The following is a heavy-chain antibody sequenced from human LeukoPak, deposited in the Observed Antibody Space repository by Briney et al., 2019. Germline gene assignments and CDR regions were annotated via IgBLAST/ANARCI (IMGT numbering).Heavy chain of an antibody. Sequence: PSETLSLTCTVSGGSVSSGPYYWSWIRQPPGEGLEWIGWENNYNVSLKSRVIISVDRSKNQFSLTFISVTAADTAVYFCARGPDTAMAIDYWGQGTLVTVSS. CDR2: WEN. J-gene: IGHJ4*02. CDR3: ARGPDTAMAIDY. V-gene: IGHV4-61*01. D-gene: IGHD5-18*01. CDR1: GGSVSSGPYY.